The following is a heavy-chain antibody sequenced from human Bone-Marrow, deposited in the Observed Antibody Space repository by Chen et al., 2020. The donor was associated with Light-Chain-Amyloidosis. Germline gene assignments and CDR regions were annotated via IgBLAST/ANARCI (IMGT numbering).Heavy chain of an antibody. CDR3: ARHHKPLLWFGPHSFDI. J-gene: IGHJ3*02. V-gene: IGHV1-69*06. CDR1: GGTFSSYA. D-gene: IGHD3-10*01. CDR2: IIPIFGTA. Sequence: QVQLVQSGAEVKKPGSSVKVSCKASGGTFSSYAISWVRQAPGQGLEWMGGIIPIFGTANYAQKFQGRVTITADKSTSTAYMELSSLRSEDTAVYYCARHHKPLLWFGPHSFDIWGQGTMVTVSS.